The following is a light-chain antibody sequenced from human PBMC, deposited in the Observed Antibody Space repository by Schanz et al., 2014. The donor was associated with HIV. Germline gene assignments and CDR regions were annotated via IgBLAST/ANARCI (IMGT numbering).Light chain of an antibody. CDR1: SSDIGSYNL. J-gene: IGLJ1*01. CDR2: EVN. CDR3: TSYAGSNSYV. V-gene: IGLV2-14*02. Sequence: QSALTQPASVSGSPGQSITISCTGTSSDIGSYNLVSWYQQHPGKAPKLMIYEVNKRPSGVPDRFSGSKSGNTASLTVSGLQAEDEADYYCTSYAGSNSYVFGTGTKLTVL.